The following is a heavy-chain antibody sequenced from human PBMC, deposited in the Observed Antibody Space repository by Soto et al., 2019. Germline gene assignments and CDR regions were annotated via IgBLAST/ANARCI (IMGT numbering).Heavy chain of an antibody. CDR2: IYSGGRT. CDR1: GFTVSSNY. Sequence: GGSLRLSCAASGFTVSSNYMSWVRQAPGKGLEWVSVIYSGGRTYYADSVKGRFTISRDNSKNTLYLQMNSLRAKDTAVYYCASYSGSYWDGAFDIWGQGTMVTVS. CDR3: ASYSGSYWDGAFDI. V-gene: IGHV3-53*01. D-gene: IGHD1-26*01. J-gene: IGHJ3*02.